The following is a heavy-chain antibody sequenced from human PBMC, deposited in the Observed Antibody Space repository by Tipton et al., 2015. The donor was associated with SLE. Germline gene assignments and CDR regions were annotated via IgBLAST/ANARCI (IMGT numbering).Heavy chain of an antibody. Sequence: SLRLSCAASGFTFNTFWMTWVRQAPGKGLEWVANIKPDGTEKYYVDSVKGRFTISRDNTRNSVYLQMNSLRAEDTAVYYCVRDVRLFDCWGQGTLVTVSS. J-gene: IGHJ4*02. CDR2: IKPDGTEK. CDR3: VRDVRLFDC. V-gene: IGHV3-7*01. CDR1: GFTFNTFW. D-gene: IGHD4-17*01.